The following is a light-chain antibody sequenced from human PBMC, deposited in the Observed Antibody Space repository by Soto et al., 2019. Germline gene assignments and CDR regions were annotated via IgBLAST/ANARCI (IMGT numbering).Light chain of an antibody. CDR3: QQRSNWPLT. CDR1: QSISSY. Sequence: EIVLTQSPATLSLSPGERATLSCRASQSISSYLAWYQQKPGQAPRLLIYDASNRATGIPARFIGSGSGTDFTLTIISLEPEDFAVYYCQQRSNWPLTFGPGTKVDIK. J-gene: IGKJ3*01. V-gene: IGKV3-11*01. CDR2: DAS.